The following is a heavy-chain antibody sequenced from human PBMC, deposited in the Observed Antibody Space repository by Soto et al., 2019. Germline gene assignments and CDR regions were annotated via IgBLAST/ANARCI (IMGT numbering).Heavy chain of an antibody. CDR3: AREGFVSGTAY. J-gene: IGHJ4*02. CDR2: RI. Sequence: GGSLRLSCAASGFTFRSARLQARGWSGSRIGYADSAKGRFTISRDNAKNTLYLQMNSLRVDDTAIYYCAREGFVSGTAYWGQGALVTVSS. D-gene: IGHD6-19*01. CDR1: GFTFR. V-gene: IGHV3-74*01.